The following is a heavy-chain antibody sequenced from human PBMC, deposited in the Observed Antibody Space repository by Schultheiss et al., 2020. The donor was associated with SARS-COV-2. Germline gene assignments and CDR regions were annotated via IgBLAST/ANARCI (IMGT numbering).Heavy chain of an antibody. J-gene: IGHJ6*02. CDR1: GFTFSSYS. D-gene: IGHD6-19*01. V-gene: IGHV3-21*01. CDR2: ISSSSSYI. CDR3: ARDGTQWLANYYYYGMDV. Sequence: GGSLRLSCAASGFTFSSYSMNWVRQAPGKGLEWVSSISSSSSYIYYADSVKGRFTISRDNSKNTLYLQMNSLRAEDTAVYYCARDGTQWLANYYYYGMDVWGQGTTVTVSS.